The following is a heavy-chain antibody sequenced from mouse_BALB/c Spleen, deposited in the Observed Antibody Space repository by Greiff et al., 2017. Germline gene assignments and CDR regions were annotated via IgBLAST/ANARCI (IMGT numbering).Heavy chain of an antibody. CDR2: INPSNGGT. V-gene: IGHV1S81*02. Sequence: VQVVESGAELVKPGASVKLSCKASGYTFTSYYMYWVKQRPGQGLEWIGEINPSNGGTNFNEKFKSKATLTVDKSSSTAYMQLSSLTSEDSAVYYCTRTGTGAMDYWGQGTSVTVSS. CDR3: TRTGTGAMDY. CDR1: GYTFTSYY. J-gene: IGHJ4*01. D-gene: IGHD4-1*01.